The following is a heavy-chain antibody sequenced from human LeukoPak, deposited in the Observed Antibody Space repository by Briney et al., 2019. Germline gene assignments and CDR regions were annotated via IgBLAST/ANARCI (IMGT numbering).Heavy chain of an antibody. V-gene: IGHV3-23*01. CDR3: AKDIVAGWELRGFDY. CDR2: ISGSGGST. J-gene: IGHJ4*02. CDR1: GFTFSSYA. Sequence: GGSLRLSCAASGFTFSSYAMSWVRQAPGKGLEWVSAISGSGGSTYYADSVKGRVTISRDNFKNTLYLQMNSLRAEDTAVYYCAKDIVAGWELRGFDYWGQGTLVTVSS. D-gene: IGHD5-12*01.